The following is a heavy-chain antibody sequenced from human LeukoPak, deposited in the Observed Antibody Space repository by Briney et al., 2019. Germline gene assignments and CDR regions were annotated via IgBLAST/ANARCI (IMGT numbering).Heavy chain of an antibody. Sequence: GGSLRLSCAASGFTFSSYGMHWVRQAPGKGLEWVAFIRYDGSNKYYADSVKGRFTISRDNSKNTLYLQMNSLRAEDTAVYYCAEDPSDYYGMDVWGQGTTVTVSS. CDR1: GFTFSSYG. CDR3: AEDPSDYYGMDV. J-gene: IGHJ6*02. CDR2: IRYDGSNK. D-gene: IGHD3-10*01. V-gene: IGHV3-30*02.